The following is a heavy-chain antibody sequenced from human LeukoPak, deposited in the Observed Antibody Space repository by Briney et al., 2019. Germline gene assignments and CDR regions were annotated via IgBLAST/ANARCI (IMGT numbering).Heavy chain of an antibody. CDR1: GFSFSSFS. CDR2: MSRDSDRK. Sequence: GGSLRLSCAASGFSFSSFSMNWVRQAPGKGLEWVSYMSRDSDRKKYAASVKGRFTISRDNAKNSLYLQMNSLRDDDTAVYYCARDWEMATIAAAALGYWGQGTRVTVSS. CDR3: ARDWEMATIAAAALGY. V-gene: IGHV3-48*02. D-gene: IGHD6-13*01. J-gene: IGHJ4*02.